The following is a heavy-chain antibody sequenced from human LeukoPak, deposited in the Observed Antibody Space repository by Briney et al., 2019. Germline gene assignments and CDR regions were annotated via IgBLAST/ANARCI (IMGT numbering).Heavy chain of an antibody. D-gene: IGHD3-10*01. CDR1: GFSFSTYG. CDR2: ISGTGGSI. CDR3: AKDSEGGLLWFGEFLNESWFDP. V-gene: IGHV3-23*01. J-gene: IGHJ5*02. Sequence: GGSLRPSCVGTGFSFSTYGMTWVRQAPGKGLEWVSLISGTGGSIYYAESVKGRFTISRDNSQNTLYLQMNSLSADDTAVYDCAKDSEGGLLWFGEFLNESWFDPWGQGTLVTVSS.